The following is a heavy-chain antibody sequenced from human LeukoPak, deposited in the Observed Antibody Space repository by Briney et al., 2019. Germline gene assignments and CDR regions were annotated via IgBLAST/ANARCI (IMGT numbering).Heavy chain of an antibody. CDR2: IGSCGVNT. CDR3: AKDIMVWGVNSFDY. Sequence: GGALRLSCAVSGFTFSSYLMSWVRQTPAKGLEWVSAIGSCGVNTYYADSVKGRFTISRDNSKNTLDLQMNSLRAEDTALYYCAKDIMVWGVNSFDYWGQGTLVTVSS. J-gene: IGHJ4*02. CDR1: GFTFSSYL. D-gene: IGHD3-10*01. V-gene: IGHV3-23*01.